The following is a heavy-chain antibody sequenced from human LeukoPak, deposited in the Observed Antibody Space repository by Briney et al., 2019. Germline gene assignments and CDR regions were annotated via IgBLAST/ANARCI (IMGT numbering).Heavy chain of an antibody. D-gene: IGHD3-10*01. J-gene: IGHJ4*02. CDR3: ARLSPGWMVRPYCFDY. Sequence: GASLQISCEAAGSYFTNYWIVLVRPLSGKRLECTGIIHPGDYDARYARSFQGQVTISADKFISTAYLQWSSLKASDIARYYCARLSPGWMVRPYCFDYWGQGTLVTVSP. CDR1: GSYFTNYW. CDR2: IHPGDYDA. V-gene: IGHV5-51*01.